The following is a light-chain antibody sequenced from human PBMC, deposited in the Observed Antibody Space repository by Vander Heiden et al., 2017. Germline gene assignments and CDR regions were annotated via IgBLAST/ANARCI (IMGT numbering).Light chain of an antibody. CDR3: QQNRT. J-gene: IGKJ1*01. V-gene: IGKV3-20*01. Sequence: EIVLTQSPGTLSLSPGERDTLSCRVSQSVSSPYLAWYQKRPGQAPRLLMYDASSRATGISDRFSGSGSGTDFTRTITRPEPEDFAVYYCQQNRTFGQGTKVEIK. CDR1: QSVSSPY. CDR2: DAS.